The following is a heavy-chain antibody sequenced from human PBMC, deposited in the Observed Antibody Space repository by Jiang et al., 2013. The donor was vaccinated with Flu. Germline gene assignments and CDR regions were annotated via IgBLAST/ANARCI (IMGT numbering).Heavy chain of an antibody. V-gene: IGHV1-3*01. Sequence: GAEVKKPGASVKVSCKASGYTFTSYAMHWVRQAPGQRLEWMGWINAGNGNTKYSQKFQGRVTITRDTSASTAYMELSSLRSEDTAVYYCARSPPLWFGELSTNGMDVWGQGDHGHRLL. J-gene: IGHJ6*02. CDR3: ARSPPLWFGELSTNGMDV. D-gene: IGHD3-10*01. CDR1: GYTFTSYA. CDR2: INAGNGNT.